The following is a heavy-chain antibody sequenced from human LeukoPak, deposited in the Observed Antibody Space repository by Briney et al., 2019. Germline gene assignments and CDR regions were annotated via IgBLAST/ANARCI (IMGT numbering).Heavy chain of an antibody. CDR2: ISTSASTI. CDR1: GFSFNNSE. V-gene: IGHV3-48*03. Sequence: GGSLRLSCAASGFSFNNSEMNWVRQAPGKGLEWVSHISTSASTIYYADSVKGRFTISRDNAKNSLYLQMNSLRAEDTAVYYCARESYDSSGYYFGRNWGQGTPVTVSS. D-gene: IGHD3-22*01. J-gene: IGHJ4*02. CDR3: ARESYDSSGYYFGRN.